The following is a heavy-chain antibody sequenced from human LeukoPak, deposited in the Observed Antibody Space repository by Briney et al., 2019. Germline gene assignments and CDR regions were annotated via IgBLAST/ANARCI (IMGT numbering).Heavy chain of an antibody. V-gene: IGHV3-30*02. D-gene: IGHD3-10*01. CDR2: IRYDGSNK. CDR1: GFTFTNYW. J-gene: IGHJ4*02. CDR3: ARGRTELWFGELFRASFDY. Sequence: PGGSLRLSCAASGFTFTNYWMSWVRQAPGKGLEWVAFIRYDGSNKYYADSVKGRFTISRDNSKNTLYLQMNSLRAEDTAVYYCARGRTELWFGELFRASFDYWGQGTLVTVSS.